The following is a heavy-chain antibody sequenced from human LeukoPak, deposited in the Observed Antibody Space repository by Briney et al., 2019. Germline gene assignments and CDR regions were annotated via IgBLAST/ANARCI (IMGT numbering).Heavy chain of an antibody. CDR3: ARDPGYCSSTSCYTWWGQEDWFDP. CDR1: GYTFTSYG. D-gene: IGHD2-2*02. J-gene: IGHJ5*02. Sequence: ASVKVSCKASGYTFTSYGISWVRQAPGQGLEWMGWISAYNSNTNYAQKLQGRVTMTTDTSTSTAYMELRSLRSDDTAVYYCARDPGYCSSTSCYTWWGQEDWFDPWGQGTLVTVSS. V-gene: IGHV1-18*01. CDR2: ISAYNSNT.